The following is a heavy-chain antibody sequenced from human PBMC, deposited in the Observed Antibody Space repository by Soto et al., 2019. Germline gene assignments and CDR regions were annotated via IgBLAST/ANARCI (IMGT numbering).Heavy chain of an antibody. J-gene: IGHJ4*02. D-gene: IGHD3-16*02. V-gene: IGHV3-23*01. Sequence: EVQLLESGGGLVQPGGSLRLSCAASGFTFSSYAMSWVRQAPGKGLEWVSAISGSGGSTYYADSVKGRFTISRDNSKNTLYLQMNSLRAEDTAVYYCAKGSPGDYVWGSYRVGRGPYYFDYWGQGTLVTVSS. CDR3: AKGSPGDYVWGSYRVGRGPYYFDY. CDR1: GFTFSSYA. CDR2: ISGSGGST.